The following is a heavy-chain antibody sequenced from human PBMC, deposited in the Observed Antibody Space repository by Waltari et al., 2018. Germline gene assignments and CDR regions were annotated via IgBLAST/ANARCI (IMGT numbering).Heavy chain of an antibody. CDR1: GGSIRSDGYY. Sequence: QVQLQESGPGLVKPSQTLSLTCTVSGGSIRSDGYYWSWIRQHPGKGLEWIGSIYYSGRTSYNPSLTSRVSISVDTSKNQFSLKLTSVTAADTAMFYCARCITARTLGYWFDPWGQGTLVTVSS. J-gene: IGHJ5*02. D-gene: IGHD6-6*01. CDR3: ARCITARTLGYWFDP. V-gene: IGHV4-31*03. CDR2: IYYSGRT.